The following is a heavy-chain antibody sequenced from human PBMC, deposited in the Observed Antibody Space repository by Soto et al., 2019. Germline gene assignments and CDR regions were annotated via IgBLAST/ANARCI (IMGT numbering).Heavy chain of an antibody. CDR3: AHRLIGSGGGDYEFDY. CDR1: GFSLSTSGVG. V-gene: IGHV2-5*02. CDR2: IYWDDDK. D-gene: IGHD4-17*01. Sequence: QITLKESGPTLVKPTQTLTLTCTFSGFSLSTSGVGVGWIRQPPGKALEWLALIYWDDDKRYSPSLKSRLTITKDTSKNQVVLTMTNMDPVDTATYYCAHRLIGSGGGDYEFDYWGQGTLVTVSS. J-gene: IGHJ4*02.